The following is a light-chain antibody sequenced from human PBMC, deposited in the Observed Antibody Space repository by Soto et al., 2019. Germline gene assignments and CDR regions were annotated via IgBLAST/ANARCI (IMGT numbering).Light chain of an antibody. J-gene: IGLJ2*01. CDR2: EVT. V-gene: IGLV2-8*01. CDR3: GSYAGSSNMI. Sequence: QSALTQPPSASGSPGQSVTISCTGTSSDVGGSTYVSWYQQHPGKAPKLMIYEVTKRPSGVPDRFSGSKSGNTASLTVSGLQAEDEADYYCGSYAGSSNMILGGGTKVTVL. CDR1: SSDVGGSTY.